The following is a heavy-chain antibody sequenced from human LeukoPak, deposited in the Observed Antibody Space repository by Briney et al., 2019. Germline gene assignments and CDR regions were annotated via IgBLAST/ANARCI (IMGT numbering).Heavy chain of an antibody. CDR3: AKDGVPSYYFDY. CDR2: IRYDGSNK. Sequence: GGSLRLSCAASGFTFSSYGMHWVRQAPGKGLEWVAFIRYDGSNKYYADSVKGRFTISRDNSKNTLYLQMNSLRAEDTAVYYCAKDGVPSYYFDYWGQGTLVTVSS. J-gene: IGHJ4*02. CDR1: GFTFSSYG. V-gene: IGHV3-30*02. D-gene: IGHD3-3*01.